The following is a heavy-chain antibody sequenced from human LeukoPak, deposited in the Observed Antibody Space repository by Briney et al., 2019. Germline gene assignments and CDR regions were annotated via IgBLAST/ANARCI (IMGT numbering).Heavy chain of an antibody. CDR2: ISGSGGST. Sequence: GGSLTLSCAASGFTFSSYAMSWVRQAPGKGLEWVSAISGSGGSTYYADSVKGRFTISRDNSKNTLYLQMNSLRAEDTAVYYCAKDLDDCGDSDGYWGQGTLVTVSS. J-gene: IGHJ4*02. CDR1: GFTFSSYA. V-gene: IGHV3-23*01. D-gene: IGHD4-17*01. CDR3: AKDLDDCGDSDGY.